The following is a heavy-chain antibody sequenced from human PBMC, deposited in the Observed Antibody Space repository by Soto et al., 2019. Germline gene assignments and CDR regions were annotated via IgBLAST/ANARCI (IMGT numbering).Heavy chain of an antibody. CDR1: GDTFSSYT. D-gene: IGHD6-19*01. J-gene: IGHJ3*02. V-gene: IGHV1-69*04. Sequence: SVKVSCKASGDTFSSYTISWLRQAPGQGLEWMGRIIPILGIANYAQKFQGRVTITADKSTSTAYMELSSLRSEDTAVYYCARDIIEVAGNAFDIWGQGTMVTVSS. CDR2: IIPILGIA. CDR3: ARDIIEVAGNAFDI.